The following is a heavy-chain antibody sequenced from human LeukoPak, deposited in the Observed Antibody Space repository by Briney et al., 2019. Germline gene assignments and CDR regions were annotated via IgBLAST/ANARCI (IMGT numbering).Heavy chain of an antibody. CDR2: ISTSSSYK. CDR1: GFTFSSYT. J-gene: IGHJ6*02. V-gene: IGHV3-21*01. Sequence: GGSLRLSCAVSGFTFSSYTMNWVRQAPGKGLEWVSTISTSSSYKYYADSVKGRFTISRDNAKNSLYLQMNSLRAEDTAVYYCARTVCWNSSSWYGVNYYYYGMDVWGQGTTVTVSS. D-gene: IGHD6-13*01. CDR3: ARTVCWNSSSWYGVNYYYYGMDV.